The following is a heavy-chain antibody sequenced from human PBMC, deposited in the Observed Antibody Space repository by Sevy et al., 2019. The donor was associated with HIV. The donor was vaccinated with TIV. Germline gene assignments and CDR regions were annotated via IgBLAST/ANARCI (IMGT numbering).Heavy chain of an antibody. D-gene: IGHD3-16*01. J-gene: IGHJ6*03. Sequence: GGSLRLSCAASGFTFSSYAMSWVRQAPGKGLEWVSAISGSGGSTYYADSVKGRFNISRENSKNTLKLQMNSLRAEDTAVYYCVKDVYKRSLGDENYYYYYMDVWVKGTTVTVSS. CDR3: VKDVYKRSLGDENYYYYYMDV. CDR1: GFTFSSYA. V-gene: IGHV3-23*01. CDR2: ISGSGGST.